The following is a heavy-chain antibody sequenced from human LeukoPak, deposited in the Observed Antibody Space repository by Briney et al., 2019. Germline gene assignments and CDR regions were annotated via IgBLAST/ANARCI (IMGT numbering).Heavy chain of an antibody. CDR1: GFTLSSYG. D-gene: IGHD2-15*01. CDR3: AGEWELLPGGVDY. CDR2: ISSSGSTI. Sequence: QPGGTLRLSCAASGFTLSSYGMSWVRQAPGKGLEWVSYISSSGSTIYYADSVKGRFTISRDNAKNSLYLQMNSLRAEDTAVYYCAGEWELLPGGVDYWGQGTLVTVSS. J-gene: IGHJ4*02. V-gene: IGHV3-48*04.